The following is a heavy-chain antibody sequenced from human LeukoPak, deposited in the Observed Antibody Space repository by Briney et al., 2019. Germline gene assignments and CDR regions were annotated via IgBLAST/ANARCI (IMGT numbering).Heavy chain of an antibody. V-gene: IGHV3-53*01. CDR3: SRIATTDPYSFDY. J-gene: IGHJ4*02. Sequence: GGSLRLSCAASGFTVSSNYMSWVRQAPGKGLELVSVLYSGGSTYYADSAKGRFTISRDNSKNTLYLQMNSLRAEDTAVYYCSRIATTDPYSFDYWGQGTLVTVSS. CDR2: LYSGGST. D-gene: IGHD4-17*01. CDR1: GFTVSSNY.